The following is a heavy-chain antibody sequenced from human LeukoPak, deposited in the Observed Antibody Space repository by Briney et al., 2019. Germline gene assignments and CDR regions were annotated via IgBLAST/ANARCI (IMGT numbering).Heavy chain of an antibody. J-gene: IGHJ4*02. Sequence: PSETLSLTCTVSGGSISSSSYYWGWIRQPPGKGLEWIGSIYYSGSTYYNPSLKSRVTISVDTSKNQFSLKLSSVTAADTAVYYCARMAAAGPESLPFDYWGQGTLVTVSS. CDR3: ARMAAAGPESLPFDY. D-gene: IGHD6-13*01. CDR1: GGSISSSSYY. V-gene: IGHV4-39*01. CDR2: IYYSGST.